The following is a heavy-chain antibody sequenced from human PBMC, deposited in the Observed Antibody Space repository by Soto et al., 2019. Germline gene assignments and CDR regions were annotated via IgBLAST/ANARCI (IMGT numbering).Heavy chain of an antibody. CDR1: GYPISSGYY. CDR3: ARSSGYVPGGD. J-gene: IGHJ4*02. V-gene: IGHV4-38-2*01. CDR2: IHHSGST. Sequence: PSETLSLTCAVSGYPISSGYYWGWIRQPPGKGLERIGIIHHSGSTYYNPSLRSRITMSVDTSKNQFSLKMPSVTAADTAVYYCARSSGYVPGGDWGQGILVTVSS. D-gene: IGHD5-12*01.